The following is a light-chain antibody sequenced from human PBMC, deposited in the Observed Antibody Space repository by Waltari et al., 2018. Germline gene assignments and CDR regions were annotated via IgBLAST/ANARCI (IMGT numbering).Light chain of an antibody. CDR1: QGISSA. CDR3: QQFNSYPLT. J-gene: IGKJ3*01. CDR2: DAS. Sequence: AIQLTQSPSSLSASVGARATITCRASQGISSALAWYQQKPGKAPKLLIYDASSLESGVPSRFSGSGSVTDFTLTISSLQPEDFATYYCQQFNSYPLTFGPGTKVDIK. V-gene: IGKV1-13*02.